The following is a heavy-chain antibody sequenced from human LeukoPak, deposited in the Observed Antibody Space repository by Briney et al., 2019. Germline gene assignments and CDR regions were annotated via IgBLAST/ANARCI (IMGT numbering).Heavy chain of an antibody. CDR3: AKDEGDSGYSGYDSRPSFDY. Sequence: GGSLRLSCAASGFTFSSYEMNWVRQAPGKGLEWVSYISSSGSTIYYADSVKGRFTISRDNAKNSLYLQMNSLRAEDKAVYYCAKDEGDSGYSGYDSRPSFDYWGQGTLVAVSS. V-gene: IGHV3-48*03. J-gene: IGHJ4*02. D-gene: IGHD5-12*01. CDR2: ISSSGSTI. CDR1: GFTFSSYE.